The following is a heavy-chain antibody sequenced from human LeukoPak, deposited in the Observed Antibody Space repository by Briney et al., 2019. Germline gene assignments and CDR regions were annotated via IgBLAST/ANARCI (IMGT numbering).Heavy chain of an antibody. CDR3: ARGRGFYSSGWYNRYYFDY. V-gene: IGHV4-34*01. J-gene: IGHJ4*02. CDR1: SDSLSGYY. D-gene: IGHD6-19*01. Sequence: SETLSLTCAVYSDSLSGYYWGCVRQTPGKGLEWLGEINDSGSTNYNPSLKSRVTISVDTSKNQFSLKLSSVTAADTAVYYCARGRGFYSSGWYNRYYFDYWGQGTLVTVSS. CDR2: INDSGST.